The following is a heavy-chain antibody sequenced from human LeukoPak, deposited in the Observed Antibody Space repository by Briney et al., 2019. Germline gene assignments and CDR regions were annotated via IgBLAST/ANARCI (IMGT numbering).Heavy chain of an antibody. CDR1: GGSISSYC. V-gene: IGHV4-59*01. D-gene: IGHD3-10*01. CDR2: IYYSGST. CDR3: ARGDYYGSGSYN. Sequence: SETLSLTCTVSGGSISSYCWSWIRQPPGKGLEWIGYIYYSGSTNYNPSLKSRVTISVDTSKNQFSLKLSSVTAADTAVYYCARGDYYGSGSYNWGQGTLVTVSS. J-gene: IGHJ4*02.